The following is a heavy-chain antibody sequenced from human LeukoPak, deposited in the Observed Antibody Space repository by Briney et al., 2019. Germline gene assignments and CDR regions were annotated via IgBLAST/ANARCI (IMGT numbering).Heavy chain of an antibody. Sequence: PSETLSLTCPVSGGSISTYQWSWIRQPAGKGLEWIGLIHNTGSTDYNPSLKSRVTLSVDTSKNQLSLKLTSVTAADTAVYYCATGSYSGGFDNWGQGTLVIVSS. J-gene: IGHJ4*02. CDR1: GGSISTYQ. CDR2: IHNTGST. CDR3: ATGSYSGGFDN. D-gene: IGHD2-8*02. V-gene: IGHV4-4*07.